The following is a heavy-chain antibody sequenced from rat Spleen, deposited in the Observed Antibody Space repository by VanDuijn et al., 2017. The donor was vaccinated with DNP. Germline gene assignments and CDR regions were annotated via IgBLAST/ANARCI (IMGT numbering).Heavy chain of an antibody. CDR2: IMYEETRA. CDR1: GFTFSDYN. Sequence: EVLLVESGGGLVQSGRSLKLACVASGFTFSDYNMAWVRQAPKKGLEWVATIMYEETRAYYRDSVKGRFTISRDNAKNTQYLQMDSLRSEDTATYYCARHVGGSYYYPDYWGQGVMVTVSS. CDR3: ARHVGGSYYYPDY. V-gene: IGHV5S10*01. D-gene: IGHD1-12*02. J-gene: IGHJ2*01.